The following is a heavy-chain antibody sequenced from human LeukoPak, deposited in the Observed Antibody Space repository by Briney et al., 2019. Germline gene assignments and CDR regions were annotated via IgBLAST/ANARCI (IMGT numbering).Heavy chain of an antibody. Sequence: GGSLRLSCAASGFTFSSYAMSWVRQAPGKGPEWVSSISGSGGSTYYADSVKGLFTISRDNSKNTLYLQMNSLRAEDTAVYYCAKDWAPLTGDYDYFDYWGQGTLVTVSS. D-gene: IGHD3-10*01. CDR1: GFTFSSYA. CDR2: ISGSGGST. J-gene: IGHJ4*02. CDR3: AKDWAPLTGDYDYFDY. V-gene: IGHV3-23*01.